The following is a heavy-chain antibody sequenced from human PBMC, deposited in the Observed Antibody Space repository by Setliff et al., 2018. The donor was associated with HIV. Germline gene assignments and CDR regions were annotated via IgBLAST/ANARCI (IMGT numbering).Heavy chain of an antibody. CDR1: GFSLSTSGVG. CDR3: ARIYYYDSSGVGAFDI. D-gene: IGHD3-22*01. CDR2: IYWNDDK. V-gene: IGHV2-5*01. J-gene: IGHJ3*02. Sequence: SGPTLVNPTQTLTLTCTFSGFSLSTSGVGVGWIRQPPGKALEWLALIYWNDDKRYRPSLKSRLTITKDTSKNQVVLTMTNMDPVDTATYYCARIYYYDSSGVGAFDIWGQGTMVTVSS.